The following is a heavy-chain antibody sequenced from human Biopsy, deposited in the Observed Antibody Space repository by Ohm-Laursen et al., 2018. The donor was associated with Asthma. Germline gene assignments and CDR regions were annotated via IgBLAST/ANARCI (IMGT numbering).Heavy chain of an antibody. J-gene: IGHJ4*02. V-gene: IGHV4-39*01. D-gene: IGHD7-27*01. CDR1: GASITSSAYY. CDR2: ISYTGSA. CDR3: ARHWDWGSFFDY. Sequence: TLSFTCTVSGASITSSAYYWGWIRQPPGKGLEWMGSISYTGSAYHNPSLKSRVTISVDTSKNHFSLKLSSVTAADTAVYYCARHWDWGSFFDYWGQGTPVTVSS.